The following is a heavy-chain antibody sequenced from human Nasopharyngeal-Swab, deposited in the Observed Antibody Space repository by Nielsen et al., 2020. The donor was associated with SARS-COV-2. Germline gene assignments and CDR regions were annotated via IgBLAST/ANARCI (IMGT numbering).Heavy chain of an antibody. Sequence: GGSLRLSCAASGFTFSSYGMHWVRQAPGKGLEWVSYISSSSSYTNYADSVKGRFTISRDNAKNSLYLQMNSLRAEDTAVYYCARGMGLPEFDYWGQGTLVTVSS. D-gene: IGHD2-8*01. J-gene: IGHJ4*02. CDR3: ARGMGLPEFDY. CDR1: GFTFSSYG. V-gene: IGHV3-21*05. CDR2: ISSSSSYT.